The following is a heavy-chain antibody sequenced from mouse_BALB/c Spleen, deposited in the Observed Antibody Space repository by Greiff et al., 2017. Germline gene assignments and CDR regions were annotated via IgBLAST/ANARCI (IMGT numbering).Heavy chain of an antibody. D-gene: IGHD3-1*01. CDR3: ARMEAARATGTLMDY. CDR1: GYTFTSYW. CDR2: INPSNGRT. J-gene: IGHJ4*01. V-gene: IGHV1S81*02. Sequence: QVQLKQPGAELVKPGASVKLSCKASGYTFTSYWMHWVKQRPGQGLEWIGEINPSNGRTNYNEKFKSKATLTVDKSSSTAYMQLSSLTSEDSAVYYCARMEAARATGTLMDYWGQGTSVTVSS.